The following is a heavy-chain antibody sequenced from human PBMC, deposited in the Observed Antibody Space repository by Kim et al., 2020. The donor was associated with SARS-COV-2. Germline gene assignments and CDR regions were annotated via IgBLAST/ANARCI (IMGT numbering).Heavy chain of an antibody. J-gene: IGHJ5*02. V-gene: IGHV4-31*03. CDR2: IYYSGST. Sequence: SETLSLTCTVSGGSISSGGYYWSWIRQHPGKGLEWIGYIYYSGSTYYNPSLKSRVTISVDTSKNQFSLKLSSVTAADTAVYYCARDSHLLRTPRGFDPWGQGTLVTVSS. CDR1: GGSISSGGYY. CDR3: ARDSHLLRTPRGFDP. D-gene: IGHD2-15*01.